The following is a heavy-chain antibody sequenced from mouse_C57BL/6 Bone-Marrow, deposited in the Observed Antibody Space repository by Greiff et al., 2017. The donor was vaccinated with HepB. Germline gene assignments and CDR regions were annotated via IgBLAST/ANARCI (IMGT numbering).Heavy chain of an antibody. D-gene: IGHD3-2*02. CDR2: IDPETGGT. Sequence: QVHVKQSGAELVRPGASVTLSCKASGYTFTDYEMHWVKQTPVHGLEWIGAIDPETGGTAYNQKFKGKAILTADKSSSTAYMELRSLTSEDSAVYYCTRRRAQAAWFAYWGQGTLVTVSA. V-gene: IGHV1-15*01. CDR1: GYTFTDYE. J-gene: IGHJ3*01. CDR3: TRRRAQAAWFAY.